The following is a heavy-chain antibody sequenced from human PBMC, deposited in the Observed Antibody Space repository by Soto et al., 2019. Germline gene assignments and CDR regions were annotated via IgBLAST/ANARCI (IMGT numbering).Heavy chain of an antibody. CDR1: GFTFSNYA. CDR3: AWVVAATPFDAFDI. CDR2: ISYGGGNT. Sequence: PGGSLRLSCAASGFTFSNYAMNWVRQAPGKGLEWVSVISYGGGNTYYADSVKGRFTISRDNSKNTLYLQMNSLRAEDTAVYYCAWVVAATPFDAFDIWGQGTMVTVSS. V-gene: IGHV3-23*03. D-gene: IGHD2-15*01. J-gene: IGHJ3*02.